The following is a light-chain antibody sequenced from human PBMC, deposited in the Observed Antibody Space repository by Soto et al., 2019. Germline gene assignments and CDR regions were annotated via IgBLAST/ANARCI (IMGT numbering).Light chain of an antibody. Sequence: EIVLTQSPGTLSLSPGERATLSCRASQSVSGSYLAWYQQKPGQTPRLLIYDASSRATGIPDRFSGSGSGTDFTLTISRLEPEDFTVYYCQQYGTSLNTFGGGTKVEIK. CDR1: QSVSGSY. J-gene: IGKJ4*01. CDR3: QQYGTSLNT. CDR2: DAS. V-gene: IGKV3-20*01.